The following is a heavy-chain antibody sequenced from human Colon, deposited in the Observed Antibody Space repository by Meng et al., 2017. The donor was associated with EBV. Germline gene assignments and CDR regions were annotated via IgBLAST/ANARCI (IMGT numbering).Heavy chain of an antibody. D-gene: IGHD2/OR15-2a*01. Sequence: QVQLQQSGPGLVKPAGTLSPTCVSSGGSISGTNWWSWVRQPPGKGLEWIGEIYHSGSTNYNPSLKSRVTISVDKSKNQFSLKLNSVTAADTAVYYCARTAYFDFQRAFGYWGQGTLVTVSS. CDR3: ARTAYFDFQRAFGY. CDR2: IYHSGST. V-gene: IGHV4-4*02. J-gene: IGHJ4*02. CDR1: GGSISGTNW.